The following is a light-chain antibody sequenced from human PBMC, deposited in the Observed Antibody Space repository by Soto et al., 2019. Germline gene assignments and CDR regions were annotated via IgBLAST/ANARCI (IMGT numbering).Light chain of an antibody. CDR1: QSVSSN. CDR2: GAS. Sequence: EIVMTQSPATLSVSPGERATLSCRASQSVSSNLAWYQQKPGQAPRVLIYGASTRATGIPARFSGSGSGTEFTITISSLQSEDFAVYYCQQYNNWPRWTFGHGPKVEV. CDR3: QQYNNWPRWT. V-gene: IGKV3-15*01. J-gene: IGKJ1*01.